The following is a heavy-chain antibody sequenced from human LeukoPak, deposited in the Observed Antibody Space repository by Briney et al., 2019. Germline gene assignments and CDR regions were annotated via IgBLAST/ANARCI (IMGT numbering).Heavy chain of an antibody. CDR2: INNDGSST. CDR3: AKAAVTTRSGYTTASMDV. Sequence: GGSLRLSCAASGFTFSTYWMHWVRQAPGKGLVWVSRINNDGSSTAYADSVKGRFTISRVNSKNTLYLQMNSLRAEDTAVYYCAKAAVTTRSGYTTASMDVWGQGTTVTVSS. CDR1: GFTFSTYW. V-gene: IGHV3-74*01. J-gene: IGHJ6*02. D-gene: IGHD3-3*01.